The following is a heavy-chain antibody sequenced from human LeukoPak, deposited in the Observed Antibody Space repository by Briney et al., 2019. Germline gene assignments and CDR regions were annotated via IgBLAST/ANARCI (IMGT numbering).Heavy chain of an antibody. D-gene: IGHD3-22*01. V-gene: IGHV7-4-1*02. Sequence: ASVKVSCKASGYIFTSYGISWVRQAPGQGLEWMGWINTNTGNPTYAQGFTGRSVFSLDTSVSTAYLQISSLKAEDTAVYYCARDNGVYHDSSGYNYFDYWGQGTLVTVSS. CDR3: ARDNGVYHDSSGYNYFDY. CDR2: INTNTGNP. J-gene: IGHJ4*02. CDR1: GYIFTSYG.